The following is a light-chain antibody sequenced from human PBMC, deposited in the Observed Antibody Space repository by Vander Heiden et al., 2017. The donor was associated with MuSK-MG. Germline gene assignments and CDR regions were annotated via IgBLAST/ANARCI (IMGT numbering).Light chain of an antibody. CDR3: QQDKHWPTWT. CDR1: QTVGRS. CDR2: DTS. Sequence: EIVMTQSPATLSVSPGERATLSCRASQTVGRSLAWYQQKPGQAPRLLIYDTSTRDTGIPARFSGSGYGTEFTLTISSRQSEDFAVYYCQQDKHWPTWTFGQGTKVEIK. J-gene: IGKJ1*01. V-gene: IGKV3-15*01.